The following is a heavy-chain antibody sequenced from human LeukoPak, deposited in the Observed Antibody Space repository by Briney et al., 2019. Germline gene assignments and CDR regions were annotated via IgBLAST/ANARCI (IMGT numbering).Heavy chain of an antibody. CDR3: AKDDGSATMGFDS. J-gene: IGHJ5*01. CDR2: IIPIFGTT. Sequence: SVKVSCKASGGTFSSYAFSWVRQAPGQGLEWMGGIIPIFGTTNYAEQFQGRVTITTDESMSTAYLDLSSLRSEDTAVYYCAKDDGSATMGFDSWGQGTLVSVSS. CDR1: GGTFSSYA. V-gene: IGHV1-69*05. D-gene: IGHD1-26*01.